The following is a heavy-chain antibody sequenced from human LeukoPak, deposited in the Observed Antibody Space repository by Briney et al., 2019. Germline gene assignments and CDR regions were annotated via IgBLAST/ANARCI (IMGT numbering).Heavy chain of an antibody. Sequence: SETLSLTCTVSGGSISSSSYYWGWIRQPPRKGLERTGRIYYCGSTYYNPSLKCPVTISVVTSKNQFSLKLRSRTAANTAVYYCARQRGSHLPYFDYWGQGTLVTVS. V-gene: IGHV4-39*01. D-gene: IGHD3-10*01. CDR2: IYYCGST. CDR3: ARQRGSHLPYFDY. CDR1: GGSISSSSYY. J-gene: IGHJ4*02.